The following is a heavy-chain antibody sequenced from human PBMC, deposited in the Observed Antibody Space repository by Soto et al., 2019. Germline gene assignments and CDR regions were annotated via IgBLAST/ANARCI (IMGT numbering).Heavy chain of an antibody. V-gene: IGHV1-18*01. D-gene: IGHD6-13*01. CDR2: ISAYNGNT. J-gene: IGHJ4*02. CDR1: GYTFTSYG. Sequence: ASVKVSCKASGYTFTSYGISWVRQAPGQGLEWMGWISAYNGNTNYAQKLQGRVTMTTDTSTSTDYMECRSLRSDETAVYYGARDREWSGIAAAWQGYYFDYWGQGTLVTVSS. CDR3: ARDREWSGIAAAWQGYYFDY.